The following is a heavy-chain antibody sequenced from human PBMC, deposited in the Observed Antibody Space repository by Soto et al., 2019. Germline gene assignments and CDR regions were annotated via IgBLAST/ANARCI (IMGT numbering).Heavy chain of an antibody. D-gene: IGHD3-10*01. CDR2: ISANNGVT. J-gene: IGHJ4*02. CDR1: GYTFTTYG. Sequence: QVQLVKSGAEVKKPGASVKVSCKASGYTFTTYGISWVRQAPGQGLEWMGWISANNGVTNYAQKLQGRVTMITDTSTSTVYMELRSLRSDDTAVYYCARDSSGRGVFDYWGQGTLATVSS. CDR3: ARDSSGRGVFDY. V-gene: IGHV1-18*04.